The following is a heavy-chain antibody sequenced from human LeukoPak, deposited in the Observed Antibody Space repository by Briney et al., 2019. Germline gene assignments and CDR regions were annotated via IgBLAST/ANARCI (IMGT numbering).Heavy chain of an antibody. D-gene: IGHD5-18*01. Sequence: PGGTLRLSCTASGFTFSSYGMNWVRQVPGKGLEWVSCISSSSSYIYYADSVKGRLTISRDNAKNSLYLQMNSLRAEDTAVYYCARVVADTVMVTAHFDYWGQGTLVTVSS. CDR2: ISSSSSYI. CDR1: GFTFSSYG. CDR3: ARVVADTVMVTAHFDY. V-gene: IGHV3-21*01. J-gene: IGHJ4*02.